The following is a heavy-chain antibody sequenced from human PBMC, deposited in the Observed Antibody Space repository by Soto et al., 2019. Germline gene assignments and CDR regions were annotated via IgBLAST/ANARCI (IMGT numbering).Heavy chain of an antibody. CDR1: GFTFTTYA. D-gene: IGHD4-17*01. CDR3: ATLGGLYSDYLNSNFQS. V-gene: IGHV3-23*01. CDR2: ISGSGGST. Sequence: GGSLRLSCAASGFTFTTYAMTWVLQTPWRGLECVAVISGSGGSTHYADSVKGRFTISRDNSKSTLYMEMNSVRADDTAVYYCATLGGLYSDYLNSNFQSWGQGTLVTVS. J-gene: IGHJ4*02.